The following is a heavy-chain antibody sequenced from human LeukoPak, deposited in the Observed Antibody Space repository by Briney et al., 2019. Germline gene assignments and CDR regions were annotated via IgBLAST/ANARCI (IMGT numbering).Heavy chain of an antibody. CDR2: ISSSSSTI. J-gene: IGHJ6*03. D-gene: IGHD3-3*01. CDR3: ASTYYDFIMDV. Sequence: PGGSLRLSCAASGFTFSSYSMNWVRQAPGKGLEWVSYISSSSSTIYYADSVKGRFTIPRDNAKNSLYLQMNSLRAEDTAVYYCASTYYDFIMDVWGKGTTVTVSS. CDR1: GFTFSSYS. V-gene: IGHV3-48*04.